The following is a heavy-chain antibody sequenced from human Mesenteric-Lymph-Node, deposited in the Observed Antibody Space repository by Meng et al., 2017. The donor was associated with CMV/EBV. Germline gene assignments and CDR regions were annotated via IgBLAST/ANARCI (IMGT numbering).Heavy chain of an antibody. CDR3: ARGPLPIYPSY. Sequence: SLKISCEATGFSFSDSYMMWIRQAPGRGLEWLSYISPSGNGIYYEDSVRGRFTISRDNAKSSLYLQLDSLRVDDTAVYYCARGPLPIYPSYWGQGTLVTVSS. CDR2: ISPSGNGI. D-gene: IGHD2-2*02. V-gene: IGHV3-11*04. CDR1: GFSFSDSY. J-gene: IGHJ4*02.